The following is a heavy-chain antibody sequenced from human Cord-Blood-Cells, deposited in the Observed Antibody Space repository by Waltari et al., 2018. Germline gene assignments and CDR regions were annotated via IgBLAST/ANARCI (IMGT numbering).Heavy chain of an antibody. CDR2: IIPIFGTA. V-gene: IGHV1-69*01. CDR3: ARVANYDFWSGYYYFDY. D-gene: IGHD3-3*01. J-gene: IGHJ4*02. Sequence: QMQLVQSGAEVKKPGSSVKVSCKASGGTFSSYAISWVRQAPGPGLEWMGGIIPIFGTANYAQKFQGRVTITADESTSTAYMELSSLRSEDTAVYYCARVANYDFWSGYYYFDYWGQGTLVTVSS. CDR1: GGTFSSYA.